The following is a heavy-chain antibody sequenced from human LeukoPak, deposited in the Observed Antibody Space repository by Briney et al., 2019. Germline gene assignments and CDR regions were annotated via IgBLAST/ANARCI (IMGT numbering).Heavy chain of an antibody. CDR1: GFTFSTHG. J-gene: IGHJ3*02. CDR3: ARGQVTAVTGLAAFDI. V-gene: IGHV3-7*04. D-gene: IGHD4-17*01. Sequence: GGSLRLSCAASGFTFSTHGMNWVRQAPGKGLEWVANIKQDETEKYFVDSVKGRFTISRDNAKNSLYLQMNSLRTEDTALYYCARGQVTAVTGLAAFDIWGQGTMVIVSS. CDR2: IKQDETEK.